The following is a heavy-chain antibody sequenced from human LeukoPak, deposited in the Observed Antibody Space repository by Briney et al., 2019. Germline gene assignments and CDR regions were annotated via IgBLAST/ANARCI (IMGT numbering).Heavy chain of an antibody. CDR2: INSDGSST. D-gene: IGHD6-13*01. J-gene: IGHJ4*02. V-gene: IGHV3-74*01. CDR3: ARVSVAAGSSKFDY. CDR1: GFTFSSYA. Sequence: GGSLRLSCAASGFTFSSYAMSWVRQAPGKGLVWVSRINSDGSSTSYADSVKGRFTISRDNAKNTLYLQMNSLRAEDTAVYYCARVSVAAGSSKFDYWGQGTLVTVSS.